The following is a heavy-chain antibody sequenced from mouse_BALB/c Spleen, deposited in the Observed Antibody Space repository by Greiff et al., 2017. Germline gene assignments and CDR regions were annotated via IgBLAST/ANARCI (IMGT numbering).Heavy chain of an antibody. CDR1: GYTFTSYW. V-gene: IGHV1-69*02. J-gene: IGHJ2*01. CDR3: TRSGSLYYFDY. CDR2: IYPSDSYT. D-gene: IGHD3-1*01. Sequence: QVQLQHPGAELVRPGASVKLSCKASGYTFTSYWINWVKQRPGQGLEWIGNIYPSDSYTNYNQKFKDKATLTVDKSSSTAYMQLSSPTSEDSAVYYCTRSGSLYYFDYWGQGTTLTVSS.